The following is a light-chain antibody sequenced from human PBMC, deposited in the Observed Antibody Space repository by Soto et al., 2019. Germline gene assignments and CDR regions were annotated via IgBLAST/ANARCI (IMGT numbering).Light chain of an antibody. CDR2: EAS. CDR3: QQANSFL. V-gene: IGKV1-5*03. J-gene: IGKJ4*01. Sequence: DIQMTQSPATLSASVGDIVTMICRASQNIYTWLAWYQQKPGKAPKLLIYEASSLETGVPSRFSGSGSGTEFTLTISSLQPDDFATYYCQQANSFLFGGGTKVDIK. CDR1: QNIYTW.